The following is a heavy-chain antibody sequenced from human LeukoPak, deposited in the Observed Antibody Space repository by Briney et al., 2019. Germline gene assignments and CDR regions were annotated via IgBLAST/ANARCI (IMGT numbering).Heavy chain of an antibody. V-gene: IGHV4-4*07. CDR1: GGSISSYY. D-gene: IGHD2-2*03. Sequence: SETLSLTCTVSGGSISSYYWSWIRQPAGKGLEWIGRIYTSGSTNYNPSLKSRVTISVDKSKNQFSLKLSSVTAADTAVYYCARDGYCSSTSCYWRTFDYWGQGTLVTVSS. CDR2: IYTSGST. J-gene: IGHJ4*02. CDR3: ARDGYCSSTSCYWRTFDY.